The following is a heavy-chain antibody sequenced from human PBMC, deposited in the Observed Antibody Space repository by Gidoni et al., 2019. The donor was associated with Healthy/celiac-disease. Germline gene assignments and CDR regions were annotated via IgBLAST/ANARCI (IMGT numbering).Heavy chain of an antibody. CDR3: ARERSLGDSSWSRWYYYGMDV. J-gene: IGHJ6*02. CDR2: ISAYNGNT. Sequence: QVQLVQSGAEVKTPGASVKVSCKASGYTFTSYGISWVRQAPGQGLEWMGWISAYNGNTNYAQKLQGRVTMTTDTSTSTAYMELRSLRSDDTAVYYCARERSLGDSSWSRWYYYGMDVWGQGTTVTVSS. V-gene: IGHV1-18*01. D-gene: IGHD6-13*01. CDR1: GYTFTSYG.